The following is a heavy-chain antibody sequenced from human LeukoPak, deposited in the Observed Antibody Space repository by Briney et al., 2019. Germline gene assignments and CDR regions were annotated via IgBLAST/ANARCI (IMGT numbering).Heavy chain of an antibody. CDR1: GFTLSNYA. D-gene: IGHD6-19*01. Sequence: GGSLRLSCAASGFTLSNYAMSWVRQAPGKGLEWVAVISYDGSNKYYADSVKGRFTISRDNSKNTLYLQMNSLRAEDTAVYYCAKDSVAGFDYWGQGTLVTVSS. V-gene: IGHV3-30*18. J-gene: IGHJ4*02. CDR3: AKDSVAGFDY. CDR2: ISYDGSNK.